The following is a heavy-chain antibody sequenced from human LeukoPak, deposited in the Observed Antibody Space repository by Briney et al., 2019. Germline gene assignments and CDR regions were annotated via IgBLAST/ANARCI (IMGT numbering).Heavy chain of an antibody. J-gene: IGHJ6*02. CDR1: GFTFDDYA. V-gene: IGHV3-9*01. Sequence: PGGSLRLSCAASGFTFDDYAMHWVRQAPGKGLEWVSGISWNSGSIGYADSVKGRFTISRDNAKNSLYLQMNSLRAEDTALYYRAKGFQLHSKYGMDVWGQGTTVTVSS. CDR3: AKGFQLHSKYGMDV. D-gene: IGHD4-11*01. CDR2: ISWNSGSI.